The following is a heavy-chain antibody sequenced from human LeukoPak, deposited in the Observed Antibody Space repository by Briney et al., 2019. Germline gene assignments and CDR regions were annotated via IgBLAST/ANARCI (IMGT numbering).Heavy chain of an antibody. D-gene: IGHD3-10*01. Sequence: ASVKVSCKVSGYTLTELSTHWVRQAPGKGLEWMGGFDPEDGETIYAQKFQGRVTMTEDTSTDTAYMELSSLRSEDTAVYYCATDGPRELLPRPFDYWGQGTLVTVSS. CDR1: GYTLTELS. CDR2: FDPEDGET. J-gene: IGHJ4*02. V-gene: IGHV1-24*01. CDR3: ATDGPRELLPRPFDY.